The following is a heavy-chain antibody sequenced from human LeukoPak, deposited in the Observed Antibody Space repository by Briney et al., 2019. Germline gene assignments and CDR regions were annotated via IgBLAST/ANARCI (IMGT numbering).Heavy chain of an antibody. CDR1: GFTFSSYG. V-gene: IGHV3-30*18. Sequence: PGGSLRLSCAASGFTFSSYGMHWVRQAPGKGLEWVAVISYDGSNKYYADSVKGRFTISRDNSKNTLYLQMNSLRAEDTAVYYCAKDKSSWATIGYFDYWGQGTLVTVSS. CDR3: AKDKSSWATIGYFDY. CDR2: ISYDGSNK. J-gene: IGHJ4*02. D-gene: IGHD5-12*01.